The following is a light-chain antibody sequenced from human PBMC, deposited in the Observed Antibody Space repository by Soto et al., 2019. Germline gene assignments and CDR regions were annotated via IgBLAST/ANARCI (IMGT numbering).Light chain of an antibody. CDR2: GAS. J-gene: IGKJ1*01. Sequence: EIVLTQSPGTLSLSPGERATLSCRASRSVCSSYLAWYQQKPGQAPRLLIYGASSRATGIPDRFSGNGSGTDFTLSISRLEPEDFAVYYCQQYGSSPKTFGQGTKVEIK. CDR3: QQYGSSPKT. V-gene: IGKV3-20*01. CDR1: RSVCSSY.